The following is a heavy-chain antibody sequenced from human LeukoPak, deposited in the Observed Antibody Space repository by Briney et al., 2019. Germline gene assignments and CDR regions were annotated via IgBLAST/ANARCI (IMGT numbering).Heavy chain of an antibody. Sequence: PGGSQRLSCAASGFSFSSYGMHWVRQAPGKGLEWVAVIWYDGSNKYYADSVKGRFTISRDNSKNTLYLQMNSLRAEDTAVYYCARGYSGSYEVDYWGQGTLVTVSS. J-gene: IGHJ4*02. V-gene: IGHV3-33*08. CDR3: ARGYSGSYEVDY. CDR1: GFSFSSYG. CDR2: IWYDGSNK. D-gene: IGHD1-26*01.